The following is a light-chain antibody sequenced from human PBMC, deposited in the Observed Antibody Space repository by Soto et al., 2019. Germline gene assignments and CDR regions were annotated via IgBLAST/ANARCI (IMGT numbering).Light chain of an antibody. J-gene: IGLJ2*01. V-gene: IGLV3-21*04. CDR2: SDT. CDR3: QVWDSGSAHVV. Sequence: SYELTQPPSVSVAPGKTASISCGGNNIGSKGVHWYQQKPGQAPVLVIYSDTDLPPVIPERFSGSNSANLATLTISRVEAGDEADSYGQVWDSGSAHVVFGGGTKLTVL. CDR1: NIGSKG.